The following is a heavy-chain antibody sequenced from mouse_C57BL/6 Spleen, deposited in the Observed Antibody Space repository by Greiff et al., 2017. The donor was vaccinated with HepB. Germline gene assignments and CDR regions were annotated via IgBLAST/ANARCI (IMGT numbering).Heavy chain of an antibody. Sequence: EVQLQQSGPGLVKPSQSLSLTCSVTGYSITSGYYWNWIRQFPGNKLEWMGYISYDGSNNYNPSLKNRISITRDTSKNQFFLKLNSVTTEDTATYFCARENWDVKGDYWGESTTLSVSS. V-gene: IGHV3-6*01. D-gene: IGHD4-1*01. J-gene: IGHJ2*01. CDR1: GYSITSGYY. CDR2: ISYDGSN. CDR3: ARENWDVKGDY.